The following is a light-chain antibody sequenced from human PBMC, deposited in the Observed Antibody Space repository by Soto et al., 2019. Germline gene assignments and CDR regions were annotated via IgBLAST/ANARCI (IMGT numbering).Light chain of an antibody. V-gene: IGKV1-5*03. J-gene: IGKJ3*01. Sequence: DIQMTQSPSTLSASVGDRVTITCRASQTINTWLAWYQQKPGKAPKLLIYRASNLVSGVPSRFSGSGSGTEFTLTISSLQTDDFSIYYCQQYETYSGTFGPGTKVDI. CDR2: RAS. CDR1: QTINTW. CDR3: QQYETYSGT.